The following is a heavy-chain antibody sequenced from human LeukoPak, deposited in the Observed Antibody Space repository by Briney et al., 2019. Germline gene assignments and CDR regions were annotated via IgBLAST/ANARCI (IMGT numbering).Heavy chain of an antibody. CDR1: GYTFTSYG. V-gene: IGHV1-18*01. CDR2: ISAYNGNT. D-gene: IGHD7-27*01. Sequence: ASVKVSCKASGYTFTSYGISWVRQAPGQGLEWMGWISAYNGNTNYAQKLQGRVTMTTDTSTSTAYMELRSLRSDDTAVYYCARSVKLNWGYYYYMDVWGKGTTVTVSS. J-gene: IGHJ6*03. CDR3: ARSVKLNWGYYYYMDV.